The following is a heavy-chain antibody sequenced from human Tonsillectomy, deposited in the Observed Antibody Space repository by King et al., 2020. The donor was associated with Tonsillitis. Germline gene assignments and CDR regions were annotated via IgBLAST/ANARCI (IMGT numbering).Heavy chain of an antibody. J-gene: IGHJ4*02. CDR2: ISGRGDIT. D-gene: IGHD4/OR15-4a*01. CDR3: AKALYGGLDY. Sequence: VQLVESGGGLVQPGGSLRLSCAASGFTFSTYAMVWVRQAPGKGLECVSGISGRGDITYYGDSVKGRFTISRDNSKNTVYLQMNSLRPEDTAIYYCAKALYGGLDYWGQGTLVTVPS. CDR1: GFTFSTYA. V-gene: IGHV3-23*02.